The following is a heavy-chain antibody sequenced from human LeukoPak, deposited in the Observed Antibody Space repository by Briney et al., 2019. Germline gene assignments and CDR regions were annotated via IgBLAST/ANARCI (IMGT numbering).Heavy chain of an antibody. CDR2: INAGNGNT. CDR3: ARDTDRLLWFGELLY. V-gene: IGHV1-3*01. Sequence: ASVKVSCKASGYTFTSYAMHWVRQAPGQRLEWMGWINAGNGNTKYSQKFQGRVTITRDTSASTAYMELSSLRSEDTAVYYCARDTDRLLWFGELLYWGQGTLVTVSS. CDR1: GYTFTSYA. D-gene: IGHD3-10*01. J-gene: IGHJ4*02.